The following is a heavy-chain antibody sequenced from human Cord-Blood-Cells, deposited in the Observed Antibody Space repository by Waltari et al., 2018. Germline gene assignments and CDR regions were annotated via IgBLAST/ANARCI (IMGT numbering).Heavy chain of an antibody. Sequence: EVQLVESGGGLIQPGGSPRLSCAASGFTVSSNYMSWVRQAPGKGLEWVSVIYSGGSTYYADSVKGRFTISRDNSKNTLYLQMNSLRAEDTAVYYCARDRDSSSWYDYWGQGTLVTVSS. D-gene: IGHD6-13*01. V-gene: IGHV3-53*01. J-gene: IGHJ4*02. CDR3: ARDRDSSSWYDY. CDR1: GFTVSSNY. CDR2: IYSGGST.